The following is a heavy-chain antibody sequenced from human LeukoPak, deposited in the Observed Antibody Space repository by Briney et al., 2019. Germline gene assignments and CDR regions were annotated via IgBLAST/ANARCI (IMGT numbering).Heavy chain of an antibody. V-gene: IGHV4-34*01. D-gene: IGHD3-10*01. Sequence: PSETLSLTCAVYGGSFSGYYWSWIRQPPGKGLEWIGEINHSGSTNYNPSLKSRVTISVGTSKNQFSLKLSSVTAADTAVYYCARGGNYYYGSGSYYSWFDPWGQGTLVTVSS. CDR1: GGSFSGYY. CDR2: INHSGST. J-gene: IGHJ5*02. CDR3: ARGGNYYYGSGSYYSWFDP.